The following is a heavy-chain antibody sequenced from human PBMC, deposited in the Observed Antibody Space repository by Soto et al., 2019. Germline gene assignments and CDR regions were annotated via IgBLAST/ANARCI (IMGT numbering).Heavy chain of an antibody. CDR2: ISGSGGST. CDR1: GFTFSSYA. V-gene: IGHV3-23*01. J-gene: IGHJ3*01. CDR3: AKPQTTVSLCCAFDF. Sequence: EVQLLESGGGLVQPGGSLTLSCAASGFTFSSYAMSWVRQAPGKGLEWFSAISGSGGSTYYADSVKGRFTISIDNSKDTLDLPMSGLGGADTAVYYCAKPQTTVSLCCAFDFWGQGTMVTVSS. D-gene: IGHD4-17*01.